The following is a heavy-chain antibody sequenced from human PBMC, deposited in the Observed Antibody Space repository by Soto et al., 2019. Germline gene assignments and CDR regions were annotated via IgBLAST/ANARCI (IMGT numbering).Heavy chain of an antibody. CDR3: ARYIAVAGNFDY. D-gene: IGHD6-19*01. V-gene: IGHV4-30-2*01. CDR1: GGSISSGGYS. J-gene: IGHJ4*02. Sequence: SESLSLTCAVSGGSISSGGYSWSWIRQPPGKGLEWIGYIYHSGSTYYNPSLKSRVTISVDRSKNQFSLKLSSVTAADKAVYYCARYIAVAGNFDYWGQGTLVTVSS. CDR2: IYHSGST.